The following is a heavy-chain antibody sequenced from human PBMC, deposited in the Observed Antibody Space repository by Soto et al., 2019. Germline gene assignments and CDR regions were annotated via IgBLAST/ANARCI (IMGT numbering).Heavy chain of an antibody. D-gene: IGHD6-13*01. CDR2: INPNSGGT. J-gene: IGHJ5*02. Sequence: ASVKVSCKASGYSFTDYHIHWVRQAPGQGLEWLGWINPNSGGTNYAQKFQGRVTMTRDTSISTAYMELSRLRSDDTAVYYCARVLYSSSRFDPWGQGTLVTVSS. V-gene: IGHV1-2*02. CDR3: ARVLYSSSRFDP. CDR1: GYSFTDYH.